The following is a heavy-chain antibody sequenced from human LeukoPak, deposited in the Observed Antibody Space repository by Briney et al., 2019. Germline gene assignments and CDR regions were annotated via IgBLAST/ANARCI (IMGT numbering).Heavy chain of an antibody. Sequence: ASVKVSCKASGYTFTSYAMHWVRQAPGQRLEWMGWINAGNGNTKYSQKFQGRVTITRDTSASTAYMELSSLRSEDTAVYYCAVQHLESDGWFDPWGQGTLVTVSS. CDR1: GYTFTSYA. D-gene: IGHD6-13*01. CDR3: AVQHLESDGWFDP. J-gene: IGHJ5*02. CDR2: INAGNGNT. V-gene: IGHV1-3*01.